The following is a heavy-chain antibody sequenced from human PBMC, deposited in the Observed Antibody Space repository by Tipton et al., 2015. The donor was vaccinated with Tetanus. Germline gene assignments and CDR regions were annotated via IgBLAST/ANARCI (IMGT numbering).Heavy chain of an antibody. CDR1: GFTFSSYT. CDR3: ARDRGLGTPQYYFDY. D-gene: IGHD7-27*01. J-gene: IGHJ4*02. V-gene: IGHV3-30*04. CDR2: LSDDGRHG. Sequence: RSLRLSCAASGFTFSSYTMAWVRQVPGRGLEWLAMLSDDGRHGSSAESVKGRFTISRDNSISTLYLQMENLRAEDTAVYYCARDRGLGTPQYYFDYWGQGTLVPVSS.